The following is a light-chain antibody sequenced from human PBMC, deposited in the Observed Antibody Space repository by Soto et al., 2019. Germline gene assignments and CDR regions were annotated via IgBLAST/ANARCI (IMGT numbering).Light chain of an antibody. Sequence: EIVLTQSPGTLSLSPGERATLSGRASQSVSSSYLAWYQQKPGQAPRLLIYGASSRATGIPDRFSGSGSGTDFTLTISRLEPEDFAVYYCQQYGSSSTWTFGQGTKVDIK. CDR2: GAS. CDR1: QSVSSSY. J-gene: IGKJ1*01. V-gene: IGKV3-20*01. CDR3: QQYGSSSTWT.